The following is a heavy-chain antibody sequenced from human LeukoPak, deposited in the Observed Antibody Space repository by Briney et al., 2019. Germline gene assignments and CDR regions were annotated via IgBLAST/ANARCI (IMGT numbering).Heavy chain of an antibody. CDR3: ARGSSLGIKGGTWFDP. V-gene: IGHV4-34*01. J-gene: IGHJ5*02. CDR1: GGSFSDYY. D-gene: IGHD7-27*01. CDR2: INHSGST. Sequence: PSETLSLTCAVYGGSFSDYYWTWIRQPPGKGLEWIREINHSGSTNYNPSLKSRVTISVDTSKNQFSLKLSSVTAADTAVYYCARGSSLGIKGGTWFDPWGQGTLVTVSS.